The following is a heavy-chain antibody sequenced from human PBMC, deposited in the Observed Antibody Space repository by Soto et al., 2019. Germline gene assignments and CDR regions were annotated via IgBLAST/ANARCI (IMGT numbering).Heavy chain of an antibody. Sequence: GASVKVSCKASGYTFTSYGISWVRQAPGQGLEWMGWISAYNGNTNYAQKLQGRVTMTTDTSTSTAYMELRSLRSDDTAVYYCARVGRYCSSTSCYDEGWFDPWGQGTLVTVS. CDR2: ISAYNGNT. V-gene: IGHV1-18*01. CDR1: GYTFTSYG. J-gene: IGHJ5*02. D-gene: IGHD2-2*01. CDR3: ARVGRYCSSTSCYDEGWFDP.